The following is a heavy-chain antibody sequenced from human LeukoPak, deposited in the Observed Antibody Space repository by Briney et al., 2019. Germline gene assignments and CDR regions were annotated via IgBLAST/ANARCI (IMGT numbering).Heavy chain of an antibody. CDR2: ISSSSNTI. CDR1: GFTFSTYN. CDR3: ARAALTTATTSSLDP. J-gene: IGHJ5*02. V-gene: IGHV3-48*01. Sequence: PGGSLRLSCAASGFTFSTYNMNWVRQAPGKGLEWVSYISSSSNTIYYADSVKGRFTISRDNAKNSLYLQMNSLRAEDTAVYYCARAALTTATTSSLDPWGQGTLVTVSS. D-gene: IGHD4-17*01.